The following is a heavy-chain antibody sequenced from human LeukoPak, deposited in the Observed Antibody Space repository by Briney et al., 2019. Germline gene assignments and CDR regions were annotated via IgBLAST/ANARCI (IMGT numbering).Heavy chain of an antibody. CDR2: SNAGNGNT. CDR1: GYTFTSYA. Sequence: ASVKVSCKASGYTFTSYAMHWVRQAPGQRLEWMGWSNAGNGNTKYSQEFQGRVTITRDTSASTAYMELSSLRSEDTAVYYCARAKGRFSTMVRGVRPYYYYGMDVWGQGTTVTVSS. CDR3: ARAKGRFSTMVRGVRPYYYYGMDV. J-gene: IGHJ6*02. D-gene: IGHD3-10*01. V-gene: IGHV1-3*02.